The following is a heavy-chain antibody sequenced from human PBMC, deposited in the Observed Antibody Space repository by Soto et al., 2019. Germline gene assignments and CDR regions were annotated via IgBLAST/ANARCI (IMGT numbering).Heavy chain of an antibody. V-gene: IGHV3-30*18. CDR3: AKDRRLTY. CDR2: ISYDGSNK. J-gene: IGHJ4*02. D-gene: IGHD3-22*01. CDR1: GFTFSSYG. Sequence: DSGGGVVQPGRSLRLSCAASGFTFSSYGMHWVRQAPGKGLEWVAVISYDGSNKYYADSVKGRFTISRDNSKNTLYLQMNSLRAEDTAVYYCAKDRRLTYWGQGTLVTVSS.